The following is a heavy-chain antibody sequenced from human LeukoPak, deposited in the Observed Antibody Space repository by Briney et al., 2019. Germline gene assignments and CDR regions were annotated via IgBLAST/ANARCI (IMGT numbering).Heavy chain of an antibody. D-gene: IGHD1-14*01. V-gene: IGHV3-23*01. CDR3: AKDLLITASSNVRGDAFDI. CDR2: ISGSGGST. J-gene: IGHJ3*02. CDR1: GFTFSSYA. Sequence: GGSLRLSCAASGFTFSSYAMSWVRQAPGKGLEWVSAISGSGGSTYYADSVKGRFTISRDNSKNTLYLQMNSLRAEDTAVYYCAKDLLITASSNVRGDAFDIWGQGTMVTVSS.